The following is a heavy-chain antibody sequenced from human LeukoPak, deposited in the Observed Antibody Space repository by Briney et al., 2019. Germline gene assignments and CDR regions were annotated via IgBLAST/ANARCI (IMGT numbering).Heavy chain of an antibody. CDR2: IYSGGST. CDR3: AIRYCSSASCYMYY. V-gene: IGHV3-53*01. D-gene: IGHD2-2*02. Sequence: PGGSLRLSCAASGFTVSSNYMSWVRQAPGKGLEWVSVIYSGGSTYYADSVKGRFTISRDNSKNTLYLQMNSLRAEDTAVYYCAIRYCSSASCYMYYWGQGTLVTVSS. CDR1: GFTVSSNY. J-gene: IGHJ4*02.